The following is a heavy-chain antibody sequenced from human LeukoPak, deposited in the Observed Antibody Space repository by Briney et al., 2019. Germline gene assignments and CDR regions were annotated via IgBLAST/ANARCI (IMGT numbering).Heavy chain of an antibody. CDR3: ARVKFGYGENFDY. CDR2: IIPIFGTA. CDR1: GGTFSSYA. D-gene: IGHD4/OR15-4a*01. Sequence: ASVKVSCKASGGTFSSYAISWVRQAPGQGLEWMGGIIPIFGTANYAQKFQGRVTITADESTSTAYMELSSLRSEDTAVYYCARVKFGYGENFDYWGQGTLVTVSS. V-gene: IGHV1-69*13. J-gene: IGHJ4*02.